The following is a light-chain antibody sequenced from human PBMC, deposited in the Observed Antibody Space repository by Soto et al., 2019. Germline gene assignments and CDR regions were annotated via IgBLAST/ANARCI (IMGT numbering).Light chain of an antibody. Sequence: EMLITQSPATLSLSPGERATLSCRASQSVTTNVAWYQQKPGQSPRLLLYSASTRATGIPVTFSGAGSGTEFSRTISSLQSEDFAVYYCQQYDSWPFTFGHGTKVEIK. J-gene: IGKJ1*01. CDR2: SAS. V-gene: IGKV3-15*01. CDR1: QSVTTN. CDR3: QQYDSWPFT.